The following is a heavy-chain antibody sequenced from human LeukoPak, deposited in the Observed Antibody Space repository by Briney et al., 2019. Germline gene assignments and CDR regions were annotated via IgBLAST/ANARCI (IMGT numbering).Heavy chain of an antibody. CDR3: ARVTYSSGWYSY. CDR1: GYTFTGYY. CDR2: INPNSGGT. J-gene: IGHJ4*02. V-gene: IGHV1-2*02. Sequence: GASVKVSCKASGYTFTGYYIHWVRQAPGQGLEWMGWINPNSGGTNYAQKFQGRVTMTRDTSISTAYMELSRLRSDDTAVYYCARVTYSSGWYSYWGQGTLVTVSS. D-gene: IGHD6-19*01.